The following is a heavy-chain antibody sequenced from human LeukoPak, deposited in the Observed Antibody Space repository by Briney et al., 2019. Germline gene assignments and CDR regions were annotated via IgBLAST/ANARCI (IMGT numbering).Heavy chain of an antibody. J-gene: IGHJ4*02. V-gene: IGHV3-48*02. CDR2: ISSSSSTI. CDR3: ARRHDYGDV. Sequence: AGSLRLSCAASGFTFSSYTMNRLRQAPGKGLEWVSYISSSSSTISYADSVKGRFTISRDNAKNSLYLQMNSLRDEDPAVYYGARRHDYGDVWGQGALVTVSS. CDR1: GFTFSSYT.